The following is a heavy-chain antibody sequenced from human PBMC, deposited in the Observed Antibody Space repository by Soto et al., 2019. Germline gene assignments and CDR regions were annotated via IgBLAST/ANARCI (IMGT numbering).Heavy chain of an antibody. V-gene: IGHV3-23*01. J-gene: IGHJ3*02. Sequence: GGSLRLSCAASGFTFSSYAMSWVRQAPGKGLEWVSGISGSGNSTYYADSVKGRFTISRDNSKNTLYLQMNSLRAEDTAVYYCARRNWTYGAFDIWGQGTMVPVSS. CDR3: ARRNWTYGAFDI. D-gene: IGHD1-7*01. CDR1: GFTFSSYA. CDR2: ISGSGNST.